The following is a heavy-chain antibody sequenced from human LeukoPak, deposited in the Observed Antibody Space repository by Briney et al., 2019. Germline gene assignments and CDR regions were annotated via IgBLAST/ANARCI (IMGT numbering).Heavy chain of an antibody. Sequence: SSETLSLTCTVSGGSISSYYWSWIRQPPGKGLEWIGYIYCSGSTNYNPSLKSRVTISVDTSKNQFSLKLSSVTAADTAVYYCARLYYYDSRLAFDIWGQGTMVTVSS. CDR1: GGSISSYY. V-gene: IGHV4-59*01. CDR3: ARLYYYDSRLAFDI. D-gene: IGHD3-22*01. J-gene: IGHJ3*02. CDR2: IYCSGST.